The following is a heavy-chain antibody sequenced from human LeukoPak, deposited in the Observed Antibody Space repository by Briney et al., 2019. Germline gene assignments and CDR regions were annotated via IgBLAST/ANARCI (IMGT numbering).Heavy chain of an antibody. J-gene: IGHJ4*02. CDR3: AREDSGSYY. Sequence: GGSLRLSCAASRFTVSSNYMSWVREAPGRGLEWVSVIYSGGSTYYADSAKGRFTISRDNSKNTLYLQMNSLRAEDTAVYYCAREDSGSYYWGQGTLVTVSS. CDR2: IYSGGST. V-gene: IGHV3-66*02. D-gene: IGHD1-26*01. CDR1: RFTVSSNY.